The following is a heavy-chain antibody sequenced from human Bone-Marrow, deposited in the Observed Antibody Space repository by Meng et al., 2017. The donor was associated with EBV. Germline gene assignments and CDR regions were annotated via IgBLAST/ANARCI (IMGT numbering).Heavy chain of an antibody. CDR1: GGPYGIYD. CDR3: ARGGNRELHFDY. Sequence: VVLVQSVAGGKKSCSTGKGSRKAFGGPYGIYDISWVRPAPGQGLEWMGGIIPIFGTANYAQKFQGRVTITADESTSTAYMELSSLRSEDTAVYYCARGGNRELHFDYWGQGTLVTVSS. D-gene: IGHD1-14*01. CDR2: IIPIFGTA. V-gene: IGHV1-69*01. J-gene: IGHJ4*02.